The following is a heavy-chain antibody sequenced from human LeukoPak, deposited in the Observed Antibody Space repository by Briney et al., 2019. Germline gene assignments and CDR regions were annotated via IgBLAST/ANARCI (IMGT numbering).Heavy chain of an antibody. CDR1: GGSVINTNW. Sequence: SGTLSLTCGVSGGSVINTNWWTWVRQSPGKGLEWIGEVHLDGRTNYNPSLESRLTMSVDVSENQVSLKLTSVTAADTAVYYCAREGGFYRPLDYSGQGTLVTVSS. D-gene: IGHD3-3*01. V-gene: IGHV4-4*02. J-gene: IGHJ4*02. CDR3: AREGGFYRPLDY. CDR2: VHLDGRT.